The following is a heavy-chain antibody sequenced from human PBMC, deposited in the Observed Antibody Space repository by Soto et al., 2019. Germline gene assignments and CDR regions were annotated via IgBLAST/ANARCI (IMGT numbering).Heavy chain of an antibody. CDR1: GFTFSSYA. V-gene: IGHV3-30-3*01. CDR3: ARAGGLLLDY. CDR2: ISYDGSNK. D-gene: IGHD2-15*01. J-gene: IGHJ4*02. Sequence: QVPLVESGGGVVQPGRSLRLSCAASGFTFSSYAMHWVRQAPGKGLEWVAVISYDGSNKYYADSVKGRFTISRDISKTTLSLQMNSLRAEDTAVYYCARAGGLLLDYWGQGTLVTVSS.